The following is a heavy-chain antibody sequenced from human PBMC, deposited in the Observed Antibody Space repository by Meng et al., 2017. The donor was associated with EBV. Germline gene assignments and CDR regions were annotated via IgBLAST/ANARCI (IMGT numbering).Heavy chain of an antibody. V-gene: IGHV1-69*12. CDR2: FLPRLGAP. CDR1: GCPFGYYA. J-gene: IGHJ4*02. CDR3: ASESGRGYTPDY. D-gene: IGHD3-10*01. Sequence: HVQWVPSADGVKKPGASVKVSFKTSGCPFGYYAYSWVRQAPGQGLEWLGGFLPRLGAPNYAQKFHGRVKITADESTSTHYMDLSSLRSEDTAIYYCASESGRGYTPDYWGQGTLVTVSS.